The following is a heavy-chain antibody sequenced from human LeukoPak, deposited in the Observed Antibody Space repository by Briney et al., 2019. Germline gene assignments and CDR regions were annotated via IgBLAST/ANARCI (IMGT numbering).Heavy chain of an antibody. CDR2: IYYSGNT. D-gene: IGHD4-17*01. CDR3: ASLTWIYGDYVFG. CDR1: GGSISSGAYY. Sequence: SQTLSLTCTVSGGSISSGAYYWSWIRQHPGKGLEWIGYIYYSGNTHYNPSLKSRVTISIDTSKNQFSLKLSSVTAADTAVYYCASLTWIYGDYVFGWGQGTLVTVSS. J-gene: IGHJ4*02. V-gene: IGHV4-31*03.